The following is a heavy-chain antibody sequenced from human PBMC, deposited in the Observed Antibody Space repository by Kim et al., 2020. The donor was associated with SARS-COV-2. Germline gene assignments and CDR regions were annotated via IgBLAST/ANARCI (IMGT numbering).Heavy chain of an antibody. V-gene: IGHV3-21*01. Sequence: GGSLRLSCVASGFTFSSNNINWVRQAPGKGLEWVSSISSTSNYIYYADSVKGRFTVSRDNGKNSMYLQMNSLRAEDTAVYYCARARWTPYYYFDYWGQGSLGNV. CDR3: ARARWTPYYYFDY. CDR2: ISSTSNYI. J-gene: IGHJ4*02. CDR1: GFTFSSNN. D-gene: IGHD2-15*01.